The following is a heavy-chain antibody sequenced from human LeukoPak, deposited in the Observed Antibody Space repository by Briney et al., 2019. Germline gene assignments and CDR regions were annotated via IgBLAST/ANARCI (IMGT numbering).Heavy chain of an antibody. CDR2: IYYSGST. CDR3: ARGLGEWELLGVTWDY. CDR1: GGSISSGGYY. J-gene: IGHJ4*02. Sequence: SQTLSLTCTVSGGSISSGGYYWSWIRQHPGKGLEWIGYIYYSGSTYYNPSLKSRVTISVDTSKNQFSLKLSSVTAADTAVYYCARGLGEWELLGVTWDYWGQGTLVTVSS. V-gene: IGHV4-31*03. D-gene: IGHD1-26*01.